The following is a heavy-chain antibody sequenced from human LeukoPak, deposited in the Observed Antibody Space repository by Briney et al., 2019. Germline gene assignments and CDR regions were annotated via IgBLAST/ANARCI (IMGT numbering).Heavy chain of an antibody. Sequence: PSESLSLTCTVSGDSISSDYYWSWIRQRPGEGLEWIRYVYNIGSTNYNPPLTSRLTISLDTSKNQFSLRLNCVTAADTAVYYCAREMSSSWRQSFDYWGQGTLVTVSS. J-gene: IGHJ4*02. D-gene: IGHD6-13*01. V-gene: IGHV4-59*01. CDR2: VYNIGST. CDR1: GDSISSDYY. CDR3: AREMSSSWRQSFDY.